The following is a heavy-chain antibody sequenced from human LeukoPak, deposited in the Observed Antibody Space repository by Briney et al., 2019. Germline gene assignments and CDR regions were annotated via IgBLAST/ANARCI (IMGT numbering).Heavy chain of an antibody. Sequence: SETLSLTCTVSGGSISSSSYYWGWIRQPPEKGLEWIGTIYYSGSTYYNPSLKSRVTISVDTSKNQFSLKLSSVTAADTAVYYCARGPFRRYCSGGSCYSWFDPWGQGTLVTVSS. D-gene: IGHD2-15*01. CDR1: GGSISSSSYY. V-gene: IGHV4-39*07. CDR2: IYYSGST. CDR3: ARGPFRRYCSGGSCYSWFDP. J-gene: IGHJ5*02.